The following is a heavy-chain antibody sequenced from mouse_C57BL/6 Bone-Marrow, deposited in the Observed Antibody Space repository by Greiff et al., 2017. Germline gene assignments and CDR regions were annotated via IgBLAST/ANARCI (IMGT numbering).Heavy chain of an antibody. Sequence: ASGYTFTSYWMHWVKQRPGQGLEWIGNINPSNGGTNYNEKFKSKATLTVDKSSSTAYMQLSSLTSEDSAVYYCARDRDSRGGFAYWGQGTLVTVSA. J-gene: IGHJ3*01. CDR2: INPSNGGT. D-gene: IGHD3-2*01. V-gene: IGHV1-53*01. CDR1: GYTFTSYW. CDR3: ARDRDSRGGFAY.